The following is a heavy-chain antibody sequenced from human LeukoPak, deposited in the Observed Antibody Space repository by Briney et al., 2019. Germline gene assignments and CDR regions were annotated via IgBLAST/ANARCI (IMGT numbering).Heavy chain of an antibody. CDR2: INHSGST. D-gene: IGHD4-17*01. CDR1: GGSFSGYY. V-gene: IGHV4-34*01. J-gene: IGHJ1*01. CDR3: ARQESHKALMTTVTTRFQH. Sequence: SETLSLTCAVYGGSFSGYYWSWIRQPPGKGLEWIGEINHSGSTNYNPSLKSRVTISVDTSKNQFSLKLSSVTAADTAVYYCARQESHKALMTTVTTRFQHWGQGTLVTVSS.